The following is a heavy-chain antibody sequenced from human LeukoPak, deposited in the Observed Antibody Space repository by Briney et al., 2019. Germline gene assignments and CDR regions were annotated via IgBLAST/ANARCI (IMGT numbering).Heavy chain of an antibody. Sequence: PGRSLRLSCAASGFTYSSYGLHWVRQDPGKGLEWVAVISYDGSNKYYADSVKGRFTISRDNSKNTLYLQMNSLRAEDTAVYYCAKGAPYGSGSYPDYWGQGTLVTVSS. CDR2: ISYDGSNK. CDR3: AKGAPYGSGSYPDY. J-gene: IGHJ4*02. CDR1: GFTYSSYG. V-gene: IGHV3-30*18. D-gene: IGHD3-10*01.